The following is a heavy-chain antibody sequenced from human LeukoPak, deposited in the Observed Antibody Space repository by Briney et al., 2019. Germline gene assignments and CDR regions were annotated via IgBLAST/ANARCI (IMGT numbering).Heavy chain of an antibody. Sequence: GGSLRLSCAASGFTFSGSAMRWVRQAPGKGLEWVGRIRSKANSYATAYAASVKGRFTISRDDSKNTAYLQMNSLKTEDTAVYYCTRPTAGSSGWYGEYYYYYMDVWGKGTTVTVSS. CDR2: IRSKANSYAT. D-gene: IGHD6-19*01. CDR3: TRPTAGSSGWYGEYYYYYMDV. CDR1: GFTFSGSA. V-gene: IGHV3-73*01. J-gene: IGHJ6*03.